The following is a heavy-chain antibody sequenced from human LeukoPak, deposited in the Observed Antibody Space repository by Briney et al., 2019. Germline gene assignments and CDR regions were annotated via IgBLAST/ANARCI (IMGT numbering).Heavy chain of an antibody. CDR3: ARAYYDSSGYKGDS. V-gene: IGHV1-18*01. Sequence: GASVKVSCKAPGYTFTNYGINWVRQAPGQGLEWMGWISTYNGNTNYAQKLQGRVTMTTDTSTSTAYMELRSLRSDDTAVYYCARAYYDSSGYKGDSWGQGTLVTVSS. D-gene: IGHD3-22*01. CDR2: ISTYNGNT. J-gene: IGHJ4*02. CDR1: GYTFTNYG.